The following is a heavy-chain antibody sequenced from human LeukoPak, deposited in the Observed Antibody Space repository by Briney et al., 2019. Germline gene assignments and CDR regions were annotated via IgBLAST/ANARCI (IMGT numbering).Heavy chain of an antibody. V-gene: IGHV4-39*07. CDR3: ARDKYSSGWYDY. CDR2: IYYGGST. Sequence: PSETLSLTCTVSGGSISSSIYYWGWIRQPPGKGLEWIGNIYYGGSTYYNPSLKSRVTISVDTSKNQFSLKLSSVTAADTAVYYCARDKYSSGWYDYWGQGTLVTVPS. CDR1: GGSISSSIYY. D-gene: IGHD6-19*01. J-gene: IGHJ4*02.